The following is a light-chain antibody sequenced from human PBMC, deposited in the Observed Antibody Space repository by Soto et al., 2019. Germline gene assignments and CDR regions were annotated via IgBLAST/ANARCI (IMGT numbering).Light chain of an antibody. CDR1: QSISSY. CDR2: AAS. CDR3: QQSYSPPPIT. Sequence: DLPMTQSPSSLSASLGERVTITCRASQSISSYLNWYQQTPGKAPKLLIYAASSLQSGVPSRFSGSGSGTDFTLTIISLQPEDFATYYGQQSYSPPPITFGQGTRLEI. J-gene: IGKJ5*01. V-gene: IGKV1-39*01.